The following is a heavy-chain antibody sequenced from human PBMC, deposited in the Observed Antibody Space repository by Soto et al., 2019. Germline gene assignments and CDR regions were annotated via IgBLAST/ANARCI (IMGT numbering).Heavy chain of an antibody. CDR3: AHRDGIAAAGYFDL. V-gene: IGHV2-5*02. D-gene: IGHD6-13*01. J-gene: IGHJ2*01. Sequence: QITLKESGPTLVKPTQTLTLTCTFSGFSLSTSGVGVGWIRQPPGKALEWLALIYWDDDKRYSPSLKSRLTIIKDTSKNQVVLTMTNMDPVDTATYYCAHRDGIAAAGYFDLWGRGTLVTVSS. CDR1: GFSLSTSGVG. CDR2: IYWDDDK.